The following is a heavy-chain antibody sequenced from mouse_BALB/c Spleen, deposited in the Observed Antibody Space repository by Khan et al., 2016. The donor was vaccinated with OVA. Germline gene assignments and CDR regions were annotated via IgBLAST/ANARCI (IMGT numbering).Heavy chain of an antibody. CDR3: ARSGQLGLRGGFTY. Sequence: QVRLQQSGAELARPGASVKMSCKTSGYTFTTYTLHWVKQRPRRSLEWIGYINPSNDYTNYNQKFKDKSTLTADKSSSTAYMQLSSLTSEDSAVYYCARSGQLGLRGGFTYWGQGTLVTVSA. D-gene: IGHD3-2*01. J-gene: IGHJ3*01. V-gene: IGHV1-4*01. CDR1: GYTFTTYT. CDR2: INPSNDYT.